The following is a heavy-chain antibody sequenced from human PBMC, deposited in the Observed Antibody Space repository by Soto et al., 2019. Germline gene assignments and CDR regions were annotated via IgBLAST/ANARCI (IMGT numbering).Heavy chain of an antibody. D-gene: IGHD2-8*01. CDR1: GFTFSSYG. J-gene: IGHJ4*02. V-gene: IGHV3-33*01. CDR2: IWYDGSNK. Sequence: QVQLVESGGGVVQPGRSRRLSCAASGFTFSSYGMHWVRQAPGKGLEWVAVIWYDGSNKYYADSVKGRFTISRDNSKNTLYLQMNSLRAEDTAVYYCARDRDIVLMVYAIRTGYFDYWGQGTLVTVSS. CDR3: ARDRDIVLMVYAIRTGYFDY.